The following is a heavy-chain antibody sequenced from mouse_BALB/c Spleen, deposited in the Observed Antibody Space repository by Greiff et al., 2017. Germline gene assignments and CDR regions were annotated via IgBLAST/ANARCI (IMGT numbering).Heavy chain of an antibody. V-gene: IGHV1S81*02. J-gene: IGHJ4*01. CDR1: GYTFTSYY. D-gene: IGHD2-1*01. CDR2: INPSNGGT. Sequence: QVQLQQSGAELVKPGASVKLSCKASGYTFTSYYMYWVKQRPGQGLEWIGEINPSNGGTNFNEKFKSKATLTVDKSSSTAYMQLSSLTSEDTAVYYCTRGDGNYYAMDYWGQGTSGTVSS. CDR3: TRGDGNYYAMDY.